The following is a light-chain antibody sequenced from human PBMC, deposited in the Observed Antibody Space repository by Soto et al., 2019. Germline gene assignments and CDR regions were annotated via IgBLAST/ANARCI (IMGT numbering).Light chain of an antibody. CDR1: QSISSY. CDR2: AAS. CDR3: QQSYSTPWT. Sequence: DIQMTQSPSSLSASVGDRVTITCRASQSISSYLYWYQQKRGKAPKLLIYAASSLQSGVPSRFSGSGSGTDFTLTISSLQPKDFATYHCQQSYSTPWTFGQGTKVEIK. J-gene: IGKJ1*01. V-gene: IGKV1-39*01.